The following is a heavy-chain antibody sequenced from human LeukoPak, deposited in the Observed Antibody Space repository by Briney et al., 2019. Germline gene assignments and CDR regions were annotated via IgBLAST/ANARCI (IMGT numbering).Heavy chain of an antibody. J-gene: IGHJ6*03. CDR3: ARAVYDSGSYLMDV. Sequence: GGSLRLSCAASGFTFSSYTMNWVRQAPGKGLEWVSSISSSSSYIDYADSVKGRFTISRDNAKNSLYLQMNSLRAEDTAVYYCARAVYDSGSYLMDVWGKGTTVTVSS. V-gene: IGHV3-21*01. D-gene: IGHD3-10*01. CDR1: GFTFSSYT. CDR2: ISSSSSYI.